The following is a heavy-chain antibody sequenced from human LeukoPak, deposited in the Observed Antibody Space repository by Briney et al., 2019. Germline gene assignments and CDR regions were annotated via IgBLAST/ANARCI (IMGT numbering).Heavy chain of an antibody. D-gene: IGHD5-18*01. Sequence: GGSLRLSCAASGFTFSSYGMHWVRQAPGKGLEWVAVISYDGSNKYYADSVKGRFTISRDNSKNTLYLQMNSLRAEDTAVYYCAKDRVDTAMENYFDYWGQGTLVTVSP. CDR2: ISYDGSNK. V-gene: IGHV3-30*18. CDR3: AKDRVDTAMENYFDY. J-gene: IGHJ4*02. CDR1: GFTFSSYG.